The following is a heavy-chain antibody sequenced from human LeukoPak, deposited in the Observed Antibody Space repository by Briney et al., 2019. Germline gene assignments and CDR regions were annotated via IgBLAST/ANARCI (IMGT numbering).Heavy chain of an antibody. CDR3: RVVVTSLGNIDY. J-gene: IGHJ4*02. Sequence: ASVKVSCKASGYTFTSYYMHWVRQAPGPGLEWMRIINPSGGSTSYAQKFQGRVTMTRDMSTSTVYMELSSLRSEDTAVYYCRVVVTSLGNIDYWGQGTLVTVSS. D-gene: IGHD3-22*01. CDR1: GYTFTSYY. V-gene: IGHV1-46*01. CDR2: INPSGGST.